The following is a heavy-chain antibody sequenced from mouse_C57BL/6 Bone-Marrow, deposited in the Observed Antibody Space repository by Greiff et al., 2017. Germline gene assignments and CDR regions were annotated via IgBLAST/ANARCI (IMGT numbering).Heavy chain of an antibody. CDR1: GFSLTSYG. Sequence: QVQLKESGPGLVQPSQSLSITCTVSGFSLTSYGVHWVRQSPGKGLEWLGVIWRGGSTDYNAAFMSRLSITKDNSKSQVIFKMNSLQADDTAIYYCAKLYSNYFYWYFDVWGTGTTVTVSS. CDR3: AKLYSNYFYWYFDV. V-gene: IGHV2-5*01. CDR2: IWRGGST. D-gene: IGHD2-5*01. J-gene: IGHJ1*03.